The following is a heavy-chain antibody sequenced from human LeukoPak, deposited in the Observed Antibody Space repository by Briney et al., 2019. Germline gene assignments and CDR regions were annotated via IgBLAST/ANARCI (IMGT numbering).Heavy chain of an antibody. CDR1: GGSFSGYY. J-gene: IGHJ4*02. CDR2: INHSGST. CDR3: ARAGGSSWYHY. Sequence: PSETLSLTCAVYGGSFSGYYWSWIRQPPGKGLEWIGEINHSGSTNYNPSLKSRVTISVDTSKNQFSLKLSSVTAADTAVYYCARAGGSSWYHYWGQGTLVTVSS. V-gene: IGHV4-34*01. D-gene: IGHD6-13*01.